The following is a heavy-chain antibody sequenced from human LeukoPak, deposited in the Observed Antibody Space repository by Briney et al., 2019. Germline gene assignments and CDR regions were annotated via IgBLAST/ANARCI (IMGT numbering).Heavy chain of an antibody. CDR2: FDPEDDER. D-gene: IGHD3-3*01. J-gene: IGHJ3*02. CDR3: AREPRRITIFGVVIGPDAFDI. V-gene: IGHV1-24*01. Sequence: ASVKVSCKVSGYSLSELAMHWVRQAPGKGPEWMGGFDPEDDERVYAQNFRGRVTMTEDTSTDTAYMELSRLRSDDTAVYYCAREPRRITIFGVVIGPDAFDIWGQGTMVTVSS. CDR1: GYSLSELA.